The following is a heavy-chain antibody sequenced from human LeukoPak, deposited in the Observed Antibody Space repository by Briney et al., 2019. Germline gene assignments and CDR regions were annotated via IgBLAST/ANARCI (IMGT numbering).Heavy chain of an antibody. J-gene: IGHJ6*02. CDR3: ARYATYYYYGMDV. D-gene: IGHD1-26*01. CDR2: IYHSGSA. V-gene: IGHV4-38-2*02. Sequence: SETLSLTCTVSGYSMSSGYLWGWIRQPPGKGLEWIGSIYHSGSASYNPSLKSRVTISVDTSKNQFSLKLSSVTAADTAVYYCARYATYYYYGMDVWGQGTTVTVSS. CDR1: GYSMSSGYL.